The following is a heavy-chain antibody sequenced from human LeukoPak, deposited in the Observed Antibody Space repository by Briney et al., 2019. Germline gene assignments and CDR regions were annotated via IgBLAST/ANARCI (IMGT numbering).Heavy chain of an antibody. J-gene: IGHJ6*03. V-gene: IGHV1-69*13. CDR3: ARKSGLWSGYYYMDV. CDR2: IIPIFGTA. Sequence: SVKVSCKASGGTFSSYAISWVRQAPGQGLEWMGGIIPIFGTANYAQKFQGRVTITADESTSTAYMELCSLRSEDTAVYYCARKSGLWSGYYYMDVWGKGTTVTVSS. CDR1: GGTFSSYA. D-gene: IGHD3-3*01.